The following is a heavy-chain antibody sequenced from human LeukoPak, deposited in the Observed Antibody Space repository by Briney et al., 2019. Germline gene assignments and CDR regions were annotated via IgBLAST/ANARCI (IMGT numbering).Heavy chain of an antibody. V-gene: IGHV1-8*01. D-gene: IGHD3-3*01. Sequence: GASVKLSCKASGYTFTSYDMNWVRQATGQGLEWMAGINANSGNTGYAQKVQGRVTMTRNTSISTAYMELSSLRSEDTAVYYCARGLRFLEWFPRAQPDWGWGMDVGGQATTVTVPS. CDR2: INANSGNT. J-gene: IGHJ6*02. CDR3: ARGLRFLEWFPRAQPDWGWGMDV. CDR1: GYTFTSYD.